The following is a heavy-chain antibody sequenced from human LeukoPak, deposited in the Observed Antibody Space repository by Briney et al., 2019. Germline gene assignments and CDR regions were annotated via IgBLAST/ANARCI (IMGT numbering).Heavy chain of an antibody. J-gene: IGHJ4*02. CDR1: GFTFSSYG. CDR2: IRYDGSNK. Sequence: QTGGSLRLSCAASGFTFSSYGMHWVRQAPGKGLEWVAFIRYDGSNKYYADSVKGRFTISRDNSKNTLYLQMNSLRAEDTAVYYCAKDRYYYDSSGYYYFDYWGQGTLVTVSS. V-gene: IGHV3-30*02. D-gene: IGHD3-22*01. CDR3: AKDRYYYDSSGYYYFDY.